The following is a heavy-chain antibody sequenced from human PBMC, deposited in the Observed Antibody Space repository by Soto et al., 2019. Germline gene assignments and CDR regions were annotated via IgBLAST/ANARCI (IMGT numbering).Heavy chain of an antibody. CDR2: ISGSGGST. CDR3: AKGLKGRQQLVPGY. Sequence: HPGGSLRLSCAASGFTFSSYAMSWVRQAPGKGLEWVSAISGSGGSTYYADSVKGRFTISRDNSKNTLYLQINSLRAEDTAVYYCAKGLKGRQQLVPGYWGQGTLVTVSS. CDR1: GFTFSSYA. D-gene: IGHD6-13*01. V-gene: IGHV3-23*01. J-gene: IGHJ4*02.